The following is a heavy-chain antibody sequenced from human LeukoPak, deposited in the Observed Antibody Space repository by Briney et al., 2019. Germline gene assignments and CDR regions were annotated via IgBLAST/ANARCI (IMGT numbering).Heavy chain of an antibody. CDR2: IIPIFGTA. Sequence: SVKVSCKASGGTFISYAISWVRQAPGQGLEWMGGIIPIFGTANYAQKFQGRVTITADESTSTAYMELSSLRSEDTAVYYCARGGYSGYDVYYFDYWGQGTLVTVSS. CDR3: ARGGYSGYDVYYFDY. CDR1: GGTFISYA. J-gene: IGHJ4*02. V-gene: IGHV1-69*01. D-gene: IGHD5-12*01.